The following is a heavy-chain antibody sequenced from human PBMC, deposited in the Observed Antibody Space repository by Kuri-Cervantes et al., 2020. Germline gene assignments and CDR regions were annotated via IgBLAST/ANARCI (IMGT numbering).Heavy chain of an antibody. V-gene: IGHV3-9*01. Sequence: LSLTCAASGFTFDDYAMHWVRQAPGKGLEWVSGISWNSGSIGYADSVKGRFTISRDNAKNSLYLQMNSLRAEDTAVYYYARDYYGPDYWGQGTLVTVSS. D-gene: IGHD3-10*01. CDR1: GFTFDDYA. CDR3: ARDYYGPDY. J-gene: IGHJ4*02. CDR2: ISWNSGSI.